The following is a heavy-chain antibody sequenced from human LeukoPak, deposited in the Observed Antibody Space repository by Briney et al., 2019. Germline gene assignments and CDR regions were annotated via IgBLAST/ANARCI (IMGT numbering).Heavy chain of an antibody. D-gene: IGHD3-22*01. CDR3: ASDYTTYYYDSSGETEYYFDY. CDR1: GGTFSSYA. Sequence: SVKVSCKASGGTFSSYAISWVRQAPGQGLEWMGGIIPIFGTANYAQKFQGRVTITADESTSTAYMELSSLRSEDTAVYYCASDYTTYYYDSSGETEYYFDYWGQGTLVTVSS. V-gene: IGHV1-69*13. J-gene: IGHJ4*02. CDR2: IIPIFGTA.